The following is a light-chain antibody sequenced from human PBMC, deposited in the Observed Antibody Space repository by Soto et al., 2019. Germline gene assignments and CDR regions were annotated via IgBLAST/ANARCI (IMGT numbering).Light chain of an antibody. CDR2: KAS. Sequence: DIQMTQSPSTLSASVGDRVTITCRASQNIYTWLAWNQQKPGKAPKLLLYKASNLESGVPSRFSGSGAGTEFSLTIGSLQPDDFAIDYCQQYNSFPWTFGQGTKVEIK. J-gene: IGKJ1*01. CDR3: QQYNSFPWT. V-gene: IGKV1-5*03. CDR1: QNIYTW.